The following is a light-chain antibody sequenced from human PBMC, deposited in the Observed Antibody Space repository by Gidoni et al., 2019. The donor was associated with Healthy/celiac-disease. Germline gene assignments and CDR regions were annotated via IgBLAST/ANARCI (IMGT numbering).Light chain of an antibody. CDR3: MQALQTPRT. CDR2: LGS. V-gene: IGKV2-28*01. CDR1: QSLLHSNGYNY. J-gene: IGKJ1*01. Sequence: DIVMTQSPLSLPVTPGEPASISCRSSQSLLHSNGYNYLDWYLQKPGQSPQLLIYLGSNRASGVPDRFSGSGSGTDVTLKISRVEAEDVGVYYCMQALQTPRTFXXXTKVEIK.